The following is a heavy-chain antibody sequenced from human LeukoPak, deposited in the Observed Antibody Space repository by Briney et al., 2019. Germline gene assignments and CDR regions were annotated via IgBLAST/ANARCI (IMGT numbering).Heavy chain of an antibody. CDR3: ARRDYYYCFDY. V-gene: IGHV3-23*01. Sequence: GGSLRLSCAASGFTFSSYGMHWVRQAPGKGLEWVSVISGSGGSTYYADSMKGRFTISRDNSKNTLYLQMNSLRAEDTAVYYCARRDYYYCFDYWGQGTLVTVSS. J-gene: IGHJ4*02. CDR1: GFTFSSYG. CDR2: ISGSGGST. D-gene: IGHD3-22*01.